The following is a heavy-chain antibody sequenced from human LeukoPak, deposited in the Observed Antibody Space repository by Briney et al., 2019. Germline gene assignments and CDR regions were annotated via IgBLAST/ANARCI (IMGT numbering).Heavy chain of an antibody. CDR3: ARTRGTSGVMIFDY. J-gene: IGHJ4*02. CDR2: IFYRGNT. D-gene: IGHD3-16*01. Sequence: SETLSLTCTVSGGSISSSNYYWGWIRQPPGKGLEWIGSIFYRGNTYYNPSLKSRVTIPVDTSKNQFSLKLSSVTAADTAVYYCARTRGTSGVMIFDYWGQGTLVTVSS. CDR1: GGSISSSNYY. V-gene: IGHV4-39*01.